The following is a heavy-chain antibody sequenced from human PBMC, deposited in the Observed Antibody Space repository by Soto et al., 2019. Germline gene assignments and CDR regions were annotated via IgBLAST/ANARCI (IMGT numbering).Heavy chain of an antibody. CDR2: IKSKTDGGTT. CDR1: GFTFSNAW. V-gene: IGHV3-15*01. Sequence: GGSLRLSCAASGFTFSNAWMSWVRQAPGKGLEWVGRIKSKTDGGTTDYAAPVKGRFTISRDDSKNTLYLQMNSLKTGDTAVYYCTTDLCSSGGSCYLFAMGYWGQGTLVTVSS. D-gene: IGHD2-15*01. CDR3: TTDLCSSGGSCYLFAMGY. J-gene: IGHJ4*02.